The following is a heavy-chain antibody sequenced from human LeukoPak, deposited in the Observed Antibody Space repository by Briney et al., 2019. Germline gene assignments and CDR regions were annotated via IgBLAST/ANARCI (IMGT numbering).Heavy chain of an antibody. CDR2: IYTSGST. Sequence: PSETLSLTCTVSGGSISSGSYYWSWIRQPAGKGLEWIGRIYTSGSTNYNPSLKSRVTISVDTSKNQFSLKLSSVTAADTAVYYCARGLGAFDIWGQGTMVTVSS. J-gene: IGHJ3*02. V-gene: IGHV4-61*02. CDR3: ARGLGAFDI. CDR1: GGSISSGSYY.